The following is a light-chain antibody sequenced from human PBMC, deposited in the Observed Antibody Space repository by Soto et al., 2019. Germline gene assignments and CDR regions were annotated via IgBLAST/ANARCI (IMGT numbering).Light chain of an antibody. Sequence: DIQMTQSPSSLSSSVGDRVTITCRASQGISNYLSWYQQLPGKVPTLLISSASTLQSGGPSRCSGSGSVTDFTITISSLQPEDVSTYYCQKSTHVPAFGGGTKVEIK. V-gene: IGKV1-27*01. CDR1: QGISNY. CDR2: SAS. CDR3: QKSTHVPA. J-gene: IGKJ4*01.